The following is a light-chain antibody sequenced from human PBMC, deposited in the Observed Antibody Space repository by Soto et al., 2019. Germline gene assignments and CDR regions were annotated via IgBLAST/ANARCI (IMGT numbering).Light chain of an antibody. CDR3: QQYGSTPFT. CDR1: QSVSSDD. V-gene: IGKV3-20*01. J-gene: IGKJ2*01. CDR2: RAS. Sequence: EIVLTQSPGTLSLSPGERAALSCRASQSVSSDDLAWYQQKPGQGPRLLIFRASSRATGIPYRISGSGSGTDFTLTISRLEPEYFAVYYCQQYGSTPFTFGQGTKLEIK.